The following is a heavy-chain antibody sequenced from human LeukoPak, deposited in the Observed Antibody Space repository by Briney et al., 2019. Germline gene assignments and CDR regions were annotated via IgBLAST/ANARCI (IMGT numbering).Heavy chain of an antibody. CDR3: AREGVQTTVDAFDI. V-gene: IGHV3-30*04. D-gene: IGHD4-17*01. Sequence: GGSLRLSCAASGFTLKIYPMHWVRQAPGKGLEWLSVISHDGSDKNNADSVQGRFITSRDNSKNTVYLQLNSLRPEDTAMYYCAREGVQTTVDAFDIWGLGTMVIVSS. CDR2: ISHDGSDK. CDR1: GFTLKIYP. J-gene: IGHJ3*02.